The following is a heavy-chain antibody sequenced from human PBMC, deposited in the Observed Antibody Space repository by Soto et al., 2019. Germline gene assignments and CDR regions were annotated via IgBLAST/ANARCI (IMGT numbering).Heavy chain of an antibody. J-gene: IGHJ5*02. V-gene: IGHV4-34*01. CDR2: INHSGST. Sequence: SETLSLTCAVYGGSFSGYYWSWIRQPPGQGLEWIGEINHSGSTNYNPSLKSRVTISVDTSKNQFSLKLSSVTAADTAVYYCARGNQYYYGSGSYYKNWFDPWGQGTMVTVS. CDR3: ARGNQYYYGSGSYYKNWFDP. D-gene: IGHD3-10*01. CDR1: GGSFSGYY.